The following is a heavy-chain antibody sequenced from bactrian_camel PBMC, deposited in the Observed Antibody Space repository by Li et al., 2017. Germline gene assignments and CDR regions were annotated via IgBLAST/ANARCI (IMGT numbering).Heavy chain of an antibody. J-gene: IGHJ4*01. CDR1: GYTYSTHH. V-gene: IGHV3S53*01. D-gene: IGHD1*01. Sequence: HVQLVESGGGSVQAGGSLRLSCAASGYTYSTHHMGWFRQAPGKEREGVAATEMRRRATYSESVKGRFTISLDIAANTLYLQMDTLKPEDSAMYYCASSQALAACDNPLAYHSWAREPRSPSP. CDR2: TEMRRRA.